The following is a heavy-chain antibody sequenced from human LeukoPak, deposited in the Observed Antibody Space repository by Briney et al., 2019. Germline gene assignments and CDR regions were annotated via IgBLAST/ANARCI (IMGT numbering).Heavy chain of an antibody. CDR1: GGSGGSVSRGSYY. D-gene: IGHD2-2*01. V-gene: IGHV4-61*02. J-gene: IGHJ4*02. Sequence: SQTLSLTCTVSGGSGGSVSRGSYYWSWIRQPAGKGLEWFGRIHTGGGTKYNPSLKSRLTISRDTSKNQFSLKLTSVTAADTAVYYCARYCSSPSCYSDAFDYWGPGSLVTVSS. CDR2: IHTGGGT. CDR3: ARYCSSPSCYSDAFDY.